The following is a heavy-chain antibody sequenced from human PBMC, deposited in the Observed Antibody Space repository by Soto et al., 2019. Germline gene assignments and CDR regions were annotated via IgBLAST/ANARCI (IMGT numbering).Heavy chain of an antibody. D-gene: IGHD1-26*01. CDR1: GGSISNYY. V-gene: IGHV4-59*01. Sequence: SETLSLTCTVSGGSISNYYWSWIRQPPGKGLEWFGCIFYSGSTNYSPSLRSRVTISVDTSKNQFSLELSSVTAADTAVYYCARDGKVSGSDTHCFDPWGQGTLVT. CDR3: ARDGKVSGSDTHCFDP. J-gene: IGHJ5*02. CDR2: IFYSGST.